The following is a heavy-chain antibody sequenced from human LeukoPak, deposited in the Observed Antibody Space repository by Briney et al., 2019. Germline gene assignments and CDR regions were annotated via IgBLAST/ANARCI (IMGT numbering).Heavy chain of an antibody. V-gene: IGHV3-48*01. CDR1: GFTFSSYW. CDR3: AKTLLDSSGYYYAGSDY. CDR2: ITRNSNDR. Sequence: GGSLRLSCAASGFTFSSYWMSWVRQAPGKGLEWVSYITRNSNDRYYADSVKGRFTISRDNAKNSLYLQMNNLRAEDTAVYYCAKTLLDSSGYYYAGSDYWGQGILVTVST. J-gene: IGHJ4*02. D-gene: IGHD3-22*01.